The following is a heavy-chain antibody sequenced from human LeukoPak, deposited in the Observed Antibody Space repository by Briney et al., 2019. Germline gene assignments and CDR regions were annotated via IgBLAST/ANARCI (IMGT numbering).Heavy chain of an antibody. D-gene: IGHD3-22*01. CDR2: IKQDGSEK. CDR1: GFTFRSYW. V-gene: IGHV3-7*01. CDR3: ARRWGYFDSSGYFDY. J-gene: IGHJ4*02. Sequence: GGSLRLSCAASGFTFRSYWMSWVRQAPGKGLEWVANIKQDGSEKYYVDSVKGRFTISRDKAKNSLNLQMNSLRAEDTAVYYCARRWGYFDSSGYFDYWGQGTLVTVSS.